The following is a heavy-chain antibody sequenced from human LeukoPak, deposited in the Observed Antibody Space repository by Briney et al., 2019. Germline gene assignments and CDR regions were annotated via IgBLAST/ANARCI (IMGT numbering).Heavy chain of an antibody. CDR1: GGSFSGYY. Sequence: SETLSLTCAVYGGSFSGYYWGWIRQPPGKGLEWIGEINHSGSTNYNPSLKSRVTISVDTSKNQFSLELSSVTAADTAVYYCARGFPRRFLEWLADRDYYYYYGMDVWGQGTTVTVSS. J-gene: IGHJ6*02. D-gene: IGHD3-3*01. CDR3: ARGFPRRFLEWLADRDYYYYYGMDV. V-gene: IGHV4-34*01. CDR2: INHSGST.